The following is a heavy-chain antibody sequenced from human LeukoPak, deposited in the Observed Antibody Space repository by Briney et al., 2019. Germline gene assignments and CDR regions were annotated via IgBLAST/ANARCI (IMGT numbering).Heavy chain of an antibody. Sequence: GSLRLSCAASGFTFSIYAMSWVRQAPGKGLEWVAGISGSGGSTNYADSVKGRFTISRDNPTNTLFLQMNSLRAEDTAVYFCAKRGVVIRVILVGFHREAYYFDSWGQGALVTVSS. J-gene: IGHJ4*02. D-gene: IGHD2-21*01. CDR2: ISGSGGST. V-gene: IGHV3-23*01. CDR1: GFTFSIYA. CDR3: AKRGVVIRVILVGFHREAYYFDS.